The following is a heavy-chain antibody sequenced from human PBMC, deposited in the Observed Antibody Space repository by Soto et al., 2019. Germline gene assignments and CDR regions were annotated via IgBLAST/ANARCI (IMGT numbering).Heavy chain of an antibody. V-gene: IGHV3-23*01. J-gene: IGHJ4*02. Sequence: EVQLLESGGGLVQPGGSLRLSCAASGFTFSSYAITWVRQAPGKGLEWVSGISGGGGGTYYADSVKGRFTISRDNSKNTLYLQMNSLRAEDTAVYYCAKGVEAAYYYGSSAYYGFDYWGQGTLVTVSS. D-gene: IGHD3-22*01. CDR1: GFTFSSYA. CDR2: ISGGGGGT. CDR3: AKGVEAAYYYGSSAYYGFDY.